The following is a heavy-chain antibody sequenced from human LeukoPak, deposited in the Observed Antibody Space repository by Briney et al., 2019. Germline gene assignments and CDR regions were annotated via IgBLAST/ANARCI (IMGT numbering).Heavy chain of an antibody. D-gene: IGHD2-2*01. CDR2: VSAYNGDT. CDR3: ARDCSTSCCPPFNY. CDR1: GSTFTSYG. V-gene: IGHV1-18*04. J-gene: IGHJ4*02. Sequence: ASVTVSCKASGSTFTSYGISWVRQAPGQGLDWMGWVSAYNGDTNYAQRFQGRVTMTTDASTSTAYMELRSLRSDDTAVYYCARDCSTSCCPPFNYWGQGTLVTVSS.